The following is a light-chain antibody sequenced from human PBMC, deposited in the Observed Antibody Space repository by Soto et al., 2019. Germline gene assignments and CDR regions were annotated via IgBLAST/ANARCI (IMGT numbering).Light chain of an antibody. V-gene: IGLV2-14*03. CDR2: DVN. CDR1: TSDVGGYNH. J-gene: IGLJ2*01. Sequence: QSALTQPASVSGSPGQSIAISCTGTTSDVGGYNHVSWYQQHPGKAPKLTIYDVNRRPSGVSDRFSGSKSGNTASLTITGLQAEDEADYYCSSYATSSVVFGGGTKVTVL. CDR3: SSYATSSVV.